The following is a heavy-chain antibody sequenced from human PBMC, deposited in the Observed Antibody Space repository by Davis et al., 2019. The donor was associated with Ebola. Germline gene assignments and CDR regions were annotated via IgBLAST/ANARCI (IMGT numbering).Heavy chain of an antibody. V-gene: IGHV4-4*02. CDR1: GGSISSSNW. Sequence: MPSETLSLTCAVSGGSISSSNWWSWVRPPPGKGLEWIGEIYHSGSTNYNPSLKSRVTISVDKSKNQFSLKLSSVTAADTAVYYCARGGIAVAGPDYWGQGTLVTVSS. D-gene: IGHD6-19*01. CDR3: ARGGIAVAGPDY. CDR2: IYHSGST. J-gene: IGHJ4*02.